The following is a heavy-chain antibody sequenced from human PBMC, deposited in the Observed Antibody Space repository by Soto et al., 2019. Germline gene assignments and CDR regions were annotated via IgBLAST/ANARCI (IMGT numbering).Heavy chain of an antibody. J-gene: IGHJ4*02. Sequence: QVQLVQSGAEVKKPGASVKVSCKASGYTFTSYDINWVRQATGQGLEWMGWMSPNSGNTGYAQKFQGRVTMTRNTSISTAYMELSSLRSEDTAVYYCARADYYDRSGYLLPCGYWGQGTLVTVSS. CDR2: MSPNSGNT. D-gene: IGHD3-22*01. CDR1: GYTFTSYD. V-gene: IGHV1-8*01. CDR3: ARADYYDRSGYLLPCGY.